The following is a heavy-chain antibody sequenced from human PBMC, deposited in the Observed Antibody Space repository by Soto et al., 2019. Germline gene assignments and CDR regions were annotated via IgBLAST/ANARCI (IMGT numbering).Heavy chain of an antibody. D-gene: IGHD6-13*01. V-gene: IGHV3-30-3*01. CDR1: GFTFSSYA. CDR3: ARDEAAARPAYYSYDYGMDV. Sequence: QVQLVESGGGVVQPGRSLRLSCAASGFTFSSYAMHWVRQAPGKGLEWVAVISYDGSNKYYADSVKGRFTISRDNSKNTLYPQMNSLRAEDTALYYCARDEAAARPAYYSYDYGMDVWGQGTTVTVSS. CDR2: ISYDGSNK. J-gene: IGHJ6*02.